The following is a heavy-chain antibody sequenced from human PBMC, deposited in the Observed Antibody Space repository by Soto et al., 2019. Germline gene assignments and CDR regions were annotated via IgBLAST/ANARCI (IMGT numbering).Heavy chain of an antibody. V-gene: IGHV3-48*01. D-gene: IGHD3-10*01. CDR3: ARDDDYYGSGSYLDY. J-gene: IGHJ4*02. CDR1: GFTFSSYA. Sequence: PGGSLRLSCAASGFTFSSYAMSWVRQAPGKGLEWVSAISSSSSTIYYADSVKGRFTISRDNAKNSLYLQMNSLRAEDTAVYYCARDDDYYGSGSYLDYWGQGTLVTVSS. CDR2: ISSSSSTI.